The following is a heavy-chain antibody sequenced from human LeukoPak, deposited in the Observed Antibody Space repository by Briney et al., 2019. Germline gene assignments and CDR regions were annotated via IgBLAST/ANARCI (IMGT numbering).Heavy chain of an antibody. Sequence: GGSLRLSCAASGFPFSNYAMRWVRQAPGKGLEWVSAISDTGHSTYYADSVKGRLAISRDNSKNTLYLQMNSLRAEDTAVYYCASPFYLNTIFGVVIPWGQGTLVTVSS. CDR2: ISDTGHST. CDR1: GFPFSNYA. CDR3: ASPFYLNTIFGVVIP. V-gene: IGHV3-23*01. J-gene: IGHJ5*02. D-gene: IGHD3-3*01.